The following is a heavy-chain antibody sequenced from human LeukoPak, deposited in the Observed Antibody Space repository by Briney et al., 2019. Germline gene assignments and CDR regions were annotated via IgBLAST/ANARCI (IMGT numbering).Heavy chain of an antibody. Sequence: PSEALSLTCTVSGGSISSSSYYWGWIRQPPGKGLEWIGSIYYSGSTYYNPSLKSRVTISVDTSKNQFSLKLSSVTAADTAVYYCARPGYCTNGVCQYYFDYWGQGTLVTVSS. CDR3: ARPGYCTNGVCQYYFDY. D-gene: IGHD2-8*01. J-gene: IGHJ4*02. CDR2: IYYSGST. V-gene: IGHV4-39*01. CDR1: GGSISSSSYY.